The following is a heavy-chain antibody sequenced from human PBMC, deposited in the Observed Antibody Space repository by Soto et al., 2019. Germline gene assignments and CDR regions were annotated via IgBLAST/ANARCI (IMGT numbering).Heavy chain of an antibody. D-gene: IGHD3-22*01. V-gene: IGHV3-7*04. CDR3: SRDYYGPGPD. Sequence: EVQLVESGGALFRPGGPLRLPCLASGLPLSRYWLSWVRQAPGKGLEWVANIKEDGGKTYYVDSVKGRFTISRDNAKNSVYLQMNSLRVEDTAVYYCSRDYYGPGPDWGQGTLVIVSS. CDR2: IKEDGGKT. J-gene: IGHJ4*02. CDR1: GLPLSRYW.